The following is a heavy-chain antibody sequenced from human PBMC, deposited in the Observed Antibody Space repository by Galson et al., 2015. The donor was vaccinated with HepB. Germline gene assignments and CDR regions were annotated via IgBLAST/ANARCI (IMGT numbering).Heavy chain of an antibody. V-gene: IGHV1-2*06. J-gene: IGHJ4*02. CDR1: GYTFTGYY. CDR3: ARDRAGPLWFGEGYFDY. D-gene: IGHD3-10*01. Sequence: SVKVSCKASGYTFTGYYMHWVRQAPGQGLGWMGRINPNSGGTNYAQKFQGRVTMTRDTSISTAYMELSRLRSDDTAVYYCARDRAGPLWFGEGYFDYWGQGTLVTVSS. CDR2: INPNSGGT.